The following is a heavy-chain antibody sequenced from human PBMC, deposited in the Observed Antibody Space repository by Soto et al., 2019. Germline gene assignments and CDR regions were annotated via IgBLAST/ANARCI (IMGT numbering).Heavy chain of an antibody. Sequence: SETLSLTCAVSGVSLSPHYWNWIRQPPGKGLEWIGYSYYSGSTTYNHALKSRVTISVDTSKNQFSLNLRSVTAADTAVYYCARGSYYGSGENWGQGTLVTVSS. V-gene: IGHV4-59*11. CDR3: ARGSYYGSGEN. D-gene: IGHD3-10*01. CDR1: GVSLSPHY. J-gene: IGHJ4*02. CDR2: SYYSGST.